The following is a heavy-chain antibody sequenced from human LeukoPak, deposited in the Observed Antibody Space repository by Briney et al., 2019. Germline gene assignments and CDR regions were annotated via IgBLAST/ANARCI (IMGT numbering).Heavy chain of an antibody. D-gene: IGHD3-10*01. J-gene: IGHJ6*02. CDR2: IKQDGSEK. V-gene: IGHV3-7*01. Sequence: GGSLRLSCAASGFTFSSYWMSWVRQAPGKGLEWVANIKQDGSEKYYVDSVKGRFTISRDNAKNSLYLQMNSLRAEDTAVYYCARVPWTGELLPLRWTHMPRSAYLDYYGMDVWGQGTTVTVSS. CDR3: ARVPWTGELLPLRWTHMPRSAYLDYYGMDV. CDR1: GFTFSSYW.